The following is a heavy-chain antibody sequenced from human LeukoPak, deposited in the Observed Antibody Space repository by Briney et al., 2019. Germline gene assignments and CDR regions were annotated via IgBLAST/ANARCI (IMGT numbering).Heavy chain of an antibody. Sequence: GSSVKVSCKASGGTFSNYGFTWVRQAPGQGLEWMGGIIPIFGTANYAQKFQGRVTITADESTSTAYMELSSLRSEDTAVYYCARPGRGYSGYDPFDYWGQGTLVTVSS. CDR2: IIPIFGTA. V-gene: IGHV1-69*01. CDR1: GGTFSNYG. J-gene: IGHJ4*02. CDR3: ARPGRGYSGYDPFDY. D-gene: IGHD5-12*01.